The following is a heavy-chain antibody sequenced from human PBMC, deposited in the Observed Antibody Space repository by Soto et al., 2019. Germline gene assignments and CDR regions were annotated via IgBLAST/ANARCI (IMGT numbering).Heavy chain of an antibody. Sequence: QVQLVQSGAEEKKPGASVKVSCKASGYTFTSYAMHWVRQAPGQRLEWMGWITAGNGNPKDSQKFQGRVTITRDTSASTAYMELRSLGSEDTAVYYGARSFVVVTAIDYWGQGTLGTVSS. V-gene: IGHV1-3*05. D-gene: IGHD2-21*02. J-gene: IGHJ4*02. CDR3: ARSFVVVTAIDY. CDR1: GYTFTSYA. CDR2: ITAGNGNP.